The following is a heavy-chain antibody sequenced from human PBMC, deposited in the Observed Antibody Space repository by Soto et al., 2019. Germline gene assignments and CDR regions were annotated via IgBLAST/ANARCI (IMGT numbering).Heavy chain of an antibody. CDR2: VYQSGTT. J-gene: IGHJ4*02. CDR1: GASISTSSDF. Sequence: PSETLSLTCSVSGASISTSSDFWGWIRQAPGKGLEWIGNVYQSGTTRLNPSLKSRVSIFVDTSKNQFSLKLNSVTAADRAVYNCAGVCGMVRGVIESMAFDYWAQRTLVTVSS. CDR3: AGVCGMVRGVIESMAFDY. V-gene: IGHV4-39*01. D-gene: IGHD3-10*01.